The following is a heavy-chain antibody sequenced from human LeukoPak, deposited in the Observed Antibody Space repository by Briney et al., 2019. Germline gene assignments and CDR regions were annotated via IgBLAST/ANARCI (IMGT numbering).Heavy chain of an antibody. CDR2: IYTSGST. CDR1: GGSISSGSYY. CDR3: ARDDYGGNDY. J-gene: IGHJ4*02. D-gene: IGHD4-23*01. V-gene: IGHV4-61*02. Sequence: NPSETLSLTCTVSGGSISSGSYYWSWIRQPAGKGLEWIGRIYTSGSTNYNPSLKSRVTISVDTSKNQFSLKLSSVTAADTAVYYCARDDYGGNDYWGQGTLVTVSS.